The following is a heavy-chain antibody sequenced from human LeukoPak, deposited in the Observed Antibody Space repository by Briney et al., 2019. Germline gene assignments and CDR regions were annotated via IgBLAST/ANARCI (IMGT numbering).Heavy chain of an antibody. Sequence: GGSLRLSCAASGFTFNDYYISWIRQAPGKGLEWLSYINIGGTNTHYADSVKGRFTISRDNAKKSLYLEVNNLRAEDTAVYYCATDGAGFDTWGQGVLVTVSS. J-gene: IGHJ5*02. CDR1: GFTFNDYY. CDR2: INIGGTNT. V-gene: IGHV3-11*01. CDR3: ATDGAGFDT.